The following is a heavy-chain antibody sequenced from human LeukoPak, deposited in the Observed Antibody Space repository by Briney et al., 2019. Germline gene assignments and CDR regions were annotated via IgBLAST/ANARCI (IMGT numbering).Heavy chain of an antibody. CDR2: INPNSGGT. Sequence: GASVTVSFTASGYTFTVYYMHWVRQAPGQGHEWMGWINPNSGGTNYAQKFQGRVTMTRDTAISTAYMELSRLRSDDTAVYYCARSPDYGGNSGFDYWGQGTLVTVSS. CDR1: GYTFTVYY. V-gene: IGHV1-2*02. D-gene: IGHD4-23*01. CDR3: ARSPDYGGNSGFDY. J-gene: IGHJ4*02.